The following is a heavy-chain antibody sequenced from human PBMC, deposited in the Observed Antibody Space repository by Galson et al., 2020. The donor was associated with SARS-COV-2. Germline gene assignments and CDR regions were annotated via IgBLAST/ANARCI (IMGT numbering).Heavy chain of an antibody. V-gene: IGHV3-30*18. CDR1: GFPFSSYG. CDR2: ISFDGNKK. J-gene: IGHJ6*02. D-gene: IGHD5-18*01. Sequence: GESLKISCAASGFPFSSYGMHWVRQAPGKGLEWVAVISFDGNKKYHTKSLRGRFTISRDNSKGALYLQMNSLRAEDTAVYYCAKVLSGYSNVICYYGMDVWGLGTTVTVSS. CDR3: AKVLSGYSNVICYYGMDV.